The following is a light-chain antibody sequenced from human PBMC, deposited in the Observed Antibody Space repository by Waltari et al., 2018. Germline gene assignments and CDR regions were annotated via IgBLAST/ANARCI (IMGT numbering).Light chain of an antibody. CDR3: AAWDDRLTVVV. CDR2: TNS. V-gene: IGLV1-47*01. Sequence: QSVLPQPPSASGPPGQRVTISCSGRSSNIGSTYVYWYQQLPGTAPKLLSYTNSERPSGVPDRFSGSKSGTSASLAISGLRSEDEGDYFCAAWDDRLTVVVFGGGTKLTVL. CDR1: SSNIGSTY. J-gene: IGLJ2*01.